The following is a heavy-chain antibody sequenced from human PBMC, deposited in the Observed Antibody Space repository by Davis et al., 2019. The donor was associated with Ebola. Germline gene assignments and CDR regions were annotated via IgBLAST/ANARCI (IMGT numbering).Heavy chain of an antibody. CDR3: ARVGYCSSTSCHFSYYYYYGMDV. D-gene: IGHD2-2*01. Sequence: ASVKVSCQASGYTFTSYYMHWVRQAPGQGLEWMGIINSSGGSTSYAQKFQGRVTMTRDTSTSTVYMELSSLRSEDTAVYYCARVGYCSSTSCHFSYYYYYGMDVWGQGTTVTVSS. V-gene: IGHV1-46*01. CDR2: INSSGGST. J-gene: IGHJ6*02. CDR1: GYTFTSYY.